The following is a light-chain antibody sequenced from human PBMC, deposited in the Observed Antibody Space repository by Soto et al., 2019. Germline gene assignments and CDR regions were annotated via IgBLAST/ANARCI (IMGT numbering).Light chain of an antibody. CDR3: QQYGLSLLT. CDR1: QTVKNDY. J-gene: IGKJ4*01. CDR2: GAS. V-gene: IGKV3-20*01. Sequence: ETDLTQSPGTLSLSPGEGATLSCRASQTVKNDYLAWYQQRRGLPPRILIFGASGRATGIPDRFSGSGSGTDFTLSISRLEPEDFAVYYCQQYGLSLLTLGGGTKVDIK.